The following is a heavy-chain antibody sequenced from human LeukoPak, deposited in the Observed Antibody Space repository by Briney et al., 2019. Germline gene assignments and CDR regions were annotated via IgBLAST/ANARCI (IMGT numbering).Heavy chain of an antibody. V-gene: IGHV3-23*01. CDR3: ATESKWLPTY. CDR2: ISGVSDST. CDR1: GYTFSDYA. D-gene: IGHD5-12*01. Sequence: GGSLRLSCVGSGYTFSDYAMGWVRQAPGKVLEWVSDISGVSDSTHYADSVKGRFTISRDNSKNTLYLQMNSLRAEDTAVYYCATESKWLPTYWGQGTLVTVSS. J-gene: IGHJ4*02.